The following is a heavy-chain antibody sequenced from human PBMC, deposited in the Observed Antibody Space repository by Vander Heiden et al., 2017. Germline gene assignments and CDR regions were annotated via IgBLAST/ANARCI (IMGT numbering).Heavy chain of an antibody. J-gene: IGHJ4*02. Sequence: QVQLVQSGAEVKKPGASVKVSWKASGYTCTGYYMHCVRQSPGQGLEWMGRINPNSGGTNYAQKFQGRVTMTRDTSISTAYMELSRLRSDDTAVYYCARTDSSGWYGTIDYWGQGTLVTVSS. CDR2: INPNSGGT. CDR1: GYTCTGYY. D-gene: IGHD6-19*01. V-gene: IGHV1-2*06. CDR3: ARTDSSGWYGTIDY.